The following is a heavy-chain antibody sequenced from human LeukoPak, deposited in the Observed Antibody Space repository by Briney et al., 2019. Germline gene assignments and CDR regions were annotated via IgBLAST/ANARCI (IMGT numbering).Heavy chain of an antibody. Sequence: ASVTVSCKASGGTFSSYAISWVRQAPGQGLEWMGIINPSGGRTSYAQKFQGRVTMTRNTSISTAYMELSSLRSEGTAVYYCARRDKIKGFDYWGQGTLVTVSS. V-gene: IGHV1-46*01. CDR2: INPSGGRT. D-gene: IGHD5-24*01. CDR3: ARRDKIKGFDY. CDR1: GGTFSSYA. J-gene: IGHJ4*02.